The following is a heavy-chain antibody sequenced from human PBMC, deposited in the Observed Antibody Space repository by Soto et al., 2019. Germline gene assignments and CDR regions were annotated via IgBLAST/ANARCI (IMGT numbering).Heavy chain of an antibody. V-gene: IGHV1-8*01. CDR1: GYTFTSYD. D-gene: IGHD2-15*01. CDR3: ARGGYCSGGSCYPNWFDP. CDR2: MNPNRGNT. J-gene: IGHJ5*02. Sequence: ASVKVSCKASGYTFTSYDINWVRQATGQGLEWMGWMNPNRGNTGYAQKFQGRVTMTRNTSISTAYMELSSLRSEDTVVYYCARGGYCSGGSCYPNWFDPWGQGTLVTVS.